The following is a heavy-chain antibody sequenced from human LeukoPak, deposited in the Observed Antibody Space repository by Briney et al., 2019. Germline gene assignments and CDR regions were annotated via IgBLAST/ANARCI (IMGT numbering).Heavy chain of an antibody. Sequence: GASVKVSCKASGDTFSGYHIHWVRLAPGQGLEWMGWFNPKNGGSNYAQKFQGRVTMTRDTSINTVYMDLRRLRSDDTAVYFCASEQRADVVPYYVMAVWGQGTTVTVSS. CDR3: ASEQRADVVPYYVMAV. CDR2: FNPKNGGS. CDR1: GDTFSGYH. V-gene: IGHV1-2*02. D-gene: IGHD3-10*02. J-gene: IGHJ6*02.